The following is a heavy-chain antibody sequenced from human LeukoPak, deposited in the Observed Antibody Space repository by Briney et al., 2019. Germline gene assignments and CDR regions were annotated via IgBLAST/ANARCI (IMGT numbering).Heavy chain of an antibody. Sequence: SVKVSCKASGGTFSSYTISWVRQAPGQGLEWMGRIIPILGIANYAQKFQGRVTITADKSTSTAYMELSSLRSEDTAVYYCAREGLLWFGELSPFDYWGQGTLVTVSS. CDR1: GGTFSSYT. D-gene: IGHD3-10*01. J-gene: IGHJ4*02. CDR2: IIPILGIA. CDR3: AREGLLWFGELSPFDY. V-gene: IGHV1-69*04.